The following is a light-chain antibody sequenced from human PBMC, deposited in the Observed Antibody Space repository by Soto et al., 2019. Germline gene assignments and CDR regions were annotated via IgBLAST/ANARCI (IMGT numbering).Light chain of an antibody. CDR3: QQLNSYT. Sequence: IQLTQSPSSLSASVGDKVTITCRASQAISSFLAWYQQKPGKAPKLLIYAASTLQSGVPSRFSGSGSGTDFTLTISSLQPEDFATYYCQQLNSYTFGGGTKVEIK. V-gene: IGKV1-9*01. J-gene: IGKJ4*01. CDR2: AAS. CDR1: QAISSF.